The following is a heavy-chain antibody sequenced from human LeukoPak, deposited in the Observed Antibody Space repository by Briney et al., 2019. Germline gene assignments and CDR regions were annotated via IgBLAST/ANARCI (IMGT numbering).Heavy chain of an antibody. CDR2: INHSGST. CDR1: GGSFSGYY. CDR3: ASRAMVRGVREDY. D-gene: IGHD3-10*01. V-gene: IGHV4-34*01. Sequence: SETLSLTCAVYGGSFSGYYWSWIRQPPGKGLEWIGEINHSGSTNYNPSLKSRVTISEDTSKNQFSLKLSSVTAADTAVYYCASRAMVRGVREDYWGQGTPVTVSS. J-gene: IGHJ4*02.